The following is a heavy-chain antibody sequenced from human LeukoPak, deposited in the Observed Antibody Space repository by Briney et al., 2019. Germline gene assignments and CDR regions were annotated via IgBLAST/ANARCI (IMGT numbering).Heavy chain of an antibody. CDR2: IYSGGST. CDR1: GFTVSSNY. J-gene: IGHJ3*02. D-gene: IGHD6-19*01. CDR3: AKRIAVAGHAFDI. Sequence: GGSLRLSCAASGFTVSSNYMSWVRQAPGKGLEWVSVIYSGGSTYYADSVKGRFTISRDNSKNTLYLQMNSLRAEDTAVYYCAKRIAVAGHAFDIWGQGTMVTVSS. V-gene: IGHV3-53*01.